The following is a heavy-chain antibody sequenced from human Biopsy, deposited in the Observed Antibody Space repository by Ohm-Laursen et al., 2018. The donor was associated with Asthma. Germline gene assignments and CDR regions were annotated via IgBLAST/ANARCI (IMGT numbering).Heavy chain of an antibody. D-gene: IGHD6-13*01. J-gene: IGHJ4*02. CDR3: LRDTLGYYFDI. CDR1: GFVFRSHA. CDR2: ITFDGSTQ. Sequence: SSLRLSCTASGFVFRSHAMHWVRQAPGKGLEWVAVITFDGSTQHYGDSVKGRFTISRDNSKNMLFLQMNSLRAEDTAVYYCLRDTLGYYFDIWGQGTQVTVSS. V-gene: IGHV3-30-3*01.